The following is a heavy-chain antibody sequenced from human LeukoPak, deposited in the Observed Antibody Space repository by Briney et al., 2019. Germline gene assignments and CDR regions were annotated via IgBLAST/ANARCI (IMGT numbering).Heavy chain of an antibody. V-gene: IGHV4-30-4*01. CDR1: GGSISSGDYY. Sequence: SQTLSLTCTVSGGSISSGDYYWSWIRQPPGKGLEWIGYIYYSGSTYYNPSLKSRVTISVDTSKNQFSLKLSSVTAADTAVYYCARAGYYYDSSGYLPGDYWGQGTLVTVSS. D-gene: IGHD3-22*01. CDR2: IYYSGST. J-gene: IGHJ4*02. CDR3: ARAGYYYDSSGYLPGDY.